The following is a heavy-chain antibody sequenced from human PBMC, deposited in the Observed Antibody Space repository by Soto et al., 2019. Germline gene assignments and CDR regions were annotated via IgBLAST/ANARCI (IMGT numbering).Heavy chain of an antibody. CDR3: AKDRANTWSFAY. CDR1: GFTFSSDG. CDR2: ISSDASYQ. D-gene: IGHD2-8*02. J-gene: IGHJ4*02. Sequence: QVQLVESGGGVVQPGTSLTVSCAASGFTFSSDGMHWVRQAPGKGLEWVAFISSDASYQYYADSVKGRLTISRDNSKDTLYLQINSLRVEATAVYYCAKDRANTWSFAYWGQGTLVTVSS. V-gene: IGHV3-30*18.